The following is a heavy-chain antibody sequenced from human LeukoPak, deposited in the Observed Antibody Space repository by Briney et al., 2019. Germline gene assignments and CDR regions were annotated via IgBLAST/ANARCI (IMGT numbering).Heavy chain of an antibody. Sequence: GGSLRLSCAASGFTFTSYGLSWVRQSPGKGLDWVSAISGSGQNTHYADSVKGRFIISKDNSKKTLDLQMNSLRAEDTAVYYCAKLVRRSGTLFYFDHWGQGILVTVSS. CDR1: GFTFTSYG. D-gene: IGHD1-7*01. CDR2: ISGSGQNT. CDR3: AKLVRRSGTLFYFDH. V-gene: IGHV3-23*01. J-gene: IGHJ4*02.